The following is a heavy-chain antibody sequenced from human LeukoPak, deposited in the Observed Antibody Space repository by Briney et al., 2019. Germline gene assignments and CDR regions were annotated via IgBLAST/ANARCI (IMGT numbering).Heavy chain of an antibody. V-gene: IGHV3-23*01. J-gene: IGHJ3*02. D-gene: IGHD5-24*01. Sequence: PGGSLRLSCAASGFTFSTSGMNWVRQAPGKGLEWVSGISGSGVYTYYADSVKGRFTISRDNSKNTLYLVMNSLRVDDTAVYYCAKAVDLATISVDIWGQGTMVTVSS. CDR1: GFTFSTSG. CDR2: ISGSGVYT. CDR3: AKAVDLATISVDI.